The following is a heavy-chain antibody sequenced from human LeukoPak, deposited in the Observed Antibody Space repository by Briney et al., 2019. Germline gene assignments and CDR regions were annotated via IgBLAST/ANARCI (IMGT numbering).Heavy chain of an antibody. D-gene: IGHD2-15*01. CDR1: GGSFSGYY. V-gene: IGHV4-34*01. CDR2: INHSGST. J-gene: IGHJ6*02. Sequence: PSETLSLTCAVYGGSFSGYYWSWIRQPPGKGLEWIGEINHSGSTNYNPSLKSRVTISVDTSKNQFSLKLSSVTAADTAVYYCARVFTQYYGMDAWGQGTTVTVSS. CDR3: ARVFTQYYGMDA.